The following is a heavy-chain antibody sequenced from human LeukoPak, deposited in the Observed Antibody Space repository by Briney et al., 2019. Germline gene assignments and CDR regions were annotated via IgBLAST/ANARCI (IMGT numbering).Heavy chain of an antibody. D-gene: IGHD3-22*01. CDR2: ISGSGGST. CDR1: GFTFSSYA. V-gene: IGHV3-23*01. CDR3: AKTGGARGYDSSGYYYERY. Sequence: GSLRLSCAASGFTFSSYAMSWVRQAPGKGLEWVSAISGSGGSTYYADSVKGRFTISRDNSKNTLYLQMNSLGAEDTAVYYCAKTGGARGYDSSGYYYERYWGQGTLVTVSS. J-gene: IGHJ4*02.